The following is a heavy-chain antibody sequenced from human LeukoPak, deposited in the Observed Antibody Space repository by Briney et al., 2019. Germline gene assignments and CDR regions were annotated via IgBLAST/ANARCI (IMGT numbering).Heavy chain of an antibody. V-gene: IGHV3-23*01. CDR2: ISGSGGST. CDR1: GFTFSSYA. CDR3: ALTVGYCSSTSCYFDY. D-gene: IGHD2-2*01. Sequence: GGSLRLSCAASGFTFSSYAMSWVRQAPGKGLGWVSAISGSGGSTYYADSVKGRFTISRDNSKNTLYLQMNSLRAEDTAVYYCALTVGYCSSTSCYFDYWGQGTLVTVSS. J-gene: IGHJ4*02.